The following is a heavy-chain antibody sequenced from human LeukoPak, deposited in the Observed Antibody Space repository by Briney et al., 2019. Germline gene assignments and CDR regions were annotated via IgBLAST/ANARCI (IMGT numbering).Heavy chain of an antibody. V-gene: IGHV3-30*02. CDR2: IRYDGSNK. CDR1: GVTFNTYG. Sequence: PGGSLRLSCAASGVTFNTYGIHWVRQTPGGGLEWVAFIRYDGSNKHYADSVKGRFTISRDNSKNTLYLQMNSLRVEDTAVYYCAKDRCSGGSCDPPYYYFMDVWGKGTTVTVSS. D-gene: IGHD2-15*01. J-gene: IGHJ6*03. CDR3: AKDRCSGGSCDPPYYYFMDV.